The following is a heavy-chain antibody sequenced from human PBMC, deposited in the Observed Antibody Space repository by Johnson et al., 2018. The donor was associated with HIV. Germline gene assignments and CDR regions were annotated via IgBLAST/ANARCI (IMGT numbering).Heavy chain of an antibody. CDR2: ISSSGTPK. Sequence: QVQLVESGGGVVKPGGSLRLSCEASGFSFSAYYMTWIRQAPGKGLEWVSSISSSGTPKYYADSVKGRFTISRDNGKSSLYLQMNSLRAGDTAAYYCARALGATYAFDIWGQGTMVTVSS. V-gene: IGHV3-11*04. J-gene: IGHJ3*02. CDR3: ARALGATYAFDI. D-gene: IGHD1-26*01. CDR1: GFSFSAYY.